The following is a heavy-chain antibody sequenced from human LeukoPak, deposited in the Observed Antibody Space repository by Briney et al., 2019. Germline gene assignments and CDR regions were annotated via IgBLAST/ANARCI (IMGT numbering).Heavy chain of an antibody. D-gene: IGHD3-22*01. Sequence: GASVKVSCKASGYTFTNYYLHWVRQAPGQGLEWMGILNPGGGSRNYAQKFQGRVTMTRDMSTSTVYMELSSLRSEDTAVYYCAREGGLADSSGYLFDAFDIWGQGTMVTVSS. J-gene: IGHJ3*02. V-gene: IGHV1-46*01. CDR2: LNPGGGSR. CDR1: GYTFTNYY. CDR3: AREGGLADSSGYLFDAFDI.